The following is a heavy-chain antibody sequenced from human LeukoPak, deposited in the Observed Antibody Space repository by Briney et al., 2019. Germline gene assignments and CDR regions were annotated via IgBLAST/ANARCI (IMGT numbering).Heavy chain of an antibody. CDR2: IESRTNGGST. Sequence: GGSLRLSCAASGVTFSSAWMTWVRQAPGKGLEWVGRIESRTNGGSTDYAAPVKGRFTISRDDSKNTLYLQMNSLKTEDTAVHYCTRESPQLDYWGQGTLVTVSS. CDR3: TRESPQLDY. J-gene: IGHJ4*02. CDR1: GVTFSSAW. V-gene: IGHV3-15*04.